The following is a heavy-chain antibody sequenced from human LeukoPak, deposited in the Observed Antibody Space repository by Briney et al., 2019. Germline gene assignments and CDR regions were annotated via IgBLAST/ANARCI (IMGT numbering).Heavy chain of an antibody. V-gene: IGHV4-39*01. J-gene: IGHJ5*02. Sequence: SETLSLTCTVSGGSISSSSYYWGWIRQPPGKGLEWIGSIYYSGSTYYNPSLKSRVTVSVGMSKNQFSLKLSSVTAADRAVYYCARQGWLQFLVRFDPWGQGTLVTVSS. CDR2: IYYSGST. CDR3: ARQGWLQFLVRFDP. D-gene: IGHD5-24*01. CDR1: GGSISSSSYY.